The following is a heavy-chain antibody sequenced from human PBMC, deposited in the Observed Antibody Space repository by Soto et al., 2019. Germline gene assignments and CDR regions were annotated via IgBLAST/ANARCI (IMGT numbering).Heavy chain of an antibody. D-gene: IGHD2-8*01. J-gene: IGHJ4*01. V-gene: IGHV3-7*01. Sequence: EEQLVESGGGLVQPGGSLKLSCVVSQISFSSYWMTWVRQAPGKGLECVANINQDGSEKYYEDSVKGRFTISRDNTKNSLSLHMNSLRAEDTAVYSCATDLTWPNYWGHGTLVAVSS. CDR3: ATDLTWPNY. CDR1: QISFSSYW. CDR2: INQDGSEK.